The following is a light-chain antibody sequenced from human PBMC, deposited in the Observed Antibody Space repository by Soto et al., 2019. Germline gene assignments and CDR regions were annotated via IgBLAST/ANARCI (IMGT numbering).Light chain of an antibody. CDR2: EDN. CDR1: SGSIASNY. CDR3: QSFDNNNPVV. J-gene: IGLJ2*01. Sequence: NFMLTQPHSVSESPGKTVTISCTRRSGSIASNYVQWYQQRPGSSPTTVIYEDNQRPSGVPDRFSGSIDSSSNSASLTISRLKTEDEADYYCQSFDNNNPVVFGGGTKVTVL. V-gene: IGLV6-57*01.